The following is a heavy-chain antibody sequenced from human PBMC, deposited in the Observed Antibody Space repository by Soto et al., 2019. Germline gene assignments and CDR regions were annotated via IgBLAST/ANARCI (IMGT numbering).Heavy chain of an antibody. D-gene: IGHD2-15*01. CDR3: ARFSGGSYNTYYFYYGMDV. V-gene: IGHV1-69*06. CDR2: IIPIFGTA. CDR1: GGTFSSYA. Sequence: QVQLVQSGAEVKKPGSSVKVSCKASGGTFSSYAISWVRQAPGQGLEWMGGIIPIFGTANYAQKFQGRVTMTTDTSTSTAYMELRSLRSDDTAMYYCARFSGGSYNTYYFYYGMDVWGQGTTVTVSS. J-gene: IGHJ6*02.